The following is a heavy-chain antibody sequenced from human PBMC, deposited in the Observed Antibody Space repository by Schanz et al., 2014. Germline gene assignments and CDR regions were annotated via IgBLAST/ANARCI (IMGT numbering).Heavy chain of an antibody. CDR2: ISPNSGDT. J-gene: IGHJ6*02. V-gene: IGHV1-2*06. CDR3: TKDVDWGYQVDYYYYGMDV. Sequence: QVQLVQSAAEVRKPGASVRVYCEAYAYTFIAYYIHWVRQAPGQGLEWMGRISPNSGDTHSAQKFQGRVTMTWDRSISTANMELSRLRSDDTAIYYCTKDVDWGYQVDYYYYGMDVWGQGTTVTVSS. CDR1: AYTFIAYY. D-gene: IGHD3-16*01.